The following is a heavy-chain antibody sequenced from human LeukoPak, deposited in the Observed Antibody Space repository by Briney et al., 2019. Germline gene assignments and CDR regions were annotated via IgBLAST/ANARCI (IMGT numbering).Heavy chain of an antibody. D-gene: IGHD3-10*01. J-gene: IGHJ4*02. Sequence: ASVKVSCKVSGYTFTDYYMHWVQQAPGKWLEWMGLVDPEDDETLYAEKFQGRVTITADTSSDTAYMELSSLRSEDTAVYYCATVSSSGSYYNHFDYWGQGTLVTVSS. V-gene: IGHV1-69-2*01. CDR3: ATVSSSGSYYNHFDY. CDR1: GYTFTDYY. CDR2: VDPEDDET.